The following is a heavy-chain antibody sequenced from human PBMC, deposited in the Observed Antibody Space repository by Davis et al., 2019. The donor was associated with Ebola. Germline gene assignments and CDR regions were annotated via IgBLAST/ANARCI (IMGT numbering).Heavy chain of an antibody. CDR2: IIPIFGTA. CDR3: ARVDRKTPHYYYYGMDV. V-gene: IGHV1-69*13. CDR1: GGTFSSYA. J-gene: IGHJ6*02. D-gene: IGHD3-9*01. Sequence: SMKVSCKASGGTFSSYAISWVRQAPGQRLEWMGGIIPIFGTANYAQKFQGRVTITADESTSTAYMELSSLRSEDTAVYYCARVDRKTPHYYYYGMDVWGQGTTVTVSS.